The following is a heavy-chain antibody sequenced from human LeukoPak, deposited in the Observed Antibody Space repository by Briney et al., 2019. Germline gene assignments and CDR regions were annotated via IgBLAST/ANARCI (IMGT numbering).Heavy chain of an antibody. CDR3: ARLHVYYYGWFDP. J-gene: IGHJ5*02. Sequence: SETLSLTCTVSSDPITSSSYYWGWIRQPPEKGLEWIGSVYHTGKTYYNPSLKNRVTISVETSKNHFSLSLRSVTASDTAIYFCARLHVYYYGWFDPWGQGTLVTVSS. V-gene: IGHV4-39*01. CDR1: SDPITSSSYY. D-gene: IGHD2-8*01. CDR2: VYHTGKT.